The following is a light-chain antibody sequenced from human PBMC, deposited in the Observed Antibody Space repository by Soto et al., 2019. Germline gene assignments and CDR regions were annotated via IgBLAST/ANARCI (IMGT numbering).Light chain of an antibody. Sequence: DTQMTQSPSSLSASVGDRVTITCQASQGIAKYLHWYQQKPGKAPKLLIYHASNLQTRVPSRFSGSGSGTNFTLTISSLQLEDIATYFCQQSDNLPLTFGGGTKVEIK. CDR3: QQSDNLPLT. V-gene: IGKV1-33*01. J-gene: IGKJ4*01. CDR2: HAS. CDR1: QGIAKY.